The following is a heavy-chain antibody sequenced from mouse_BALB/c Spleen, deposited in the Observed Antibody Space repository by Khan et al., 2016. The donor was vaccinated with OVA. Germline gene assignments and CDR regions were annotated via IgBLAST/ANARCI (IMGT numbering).Heavy chain of an antibody. CDR1: GISITSGNYR. J-gene: IGHJ1*01. D-gene: IGHD1-1*01. Sequence: EVQLQESGPGLVKPSQTVSLTCTVTGISITSGNYRWSWIRQFPGNKLEWIGNIYYSGTVTYNPSLTSRTTITRDTSKNHFFLEMNSLTAEDTATYYCARDFGSLYWYFDVWGEGTTVTVSS. CDR2: IYYSGTV. CDR3: ARDFGSLYWYFDV. V-gene: IGHV3-5*02.